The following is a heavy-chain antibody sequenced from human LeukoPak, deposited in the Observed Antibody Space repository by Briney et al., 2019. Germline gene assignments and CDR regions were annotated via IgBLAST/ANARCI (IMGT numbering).Heavy chain of an antibody. Sequence: SETLSLTCAVSSGSLGSYYWSWIRQPPGKGLEWIGYIYYTGVTNYSPSLKRRLTISLDTAMKQFSLNLRSVTAADTAMYYCARGGSGYPLDYWGQGTLVTVSS. J-gene: IGHJ4*02. V-gene: IGHV4-59*01. CDR1: SGSLGSYY. CDR2: IYYTGVT. D-gene: IGHD3-22*01. CDR3: ARGGSGYPLDY.